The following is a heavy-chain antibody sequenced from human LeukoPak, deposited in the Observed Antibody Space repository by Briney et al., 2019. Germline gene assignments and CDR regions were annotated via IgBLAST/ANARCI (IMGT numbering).Heavy chain of an antibody. CDR2: INYSGST. CDR1: GGSFSSYY. J-gene: IGHJ4*02. D-gene: IGHD5-24*01. CDR3: AGSEMGGYTFDY. V-gene: IGHV4-59*01. Sequence: PSETLSLTRTVSGGSFSSYYWYWIRQPPGKGLEYIGYINYSGSTIYNPSLKSRVTISVDTSKNQFSLKLSSVTAADTAVYYCAGSEMGGYTFDYWGQGTLVTVSS.